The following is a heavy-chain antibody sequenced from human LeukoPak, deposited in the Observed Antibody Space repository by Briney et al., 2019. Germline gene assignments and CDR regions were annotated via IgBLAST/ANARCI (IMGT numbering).Heavy chain of an antibody. CDR3: ARGRVYSSSWARDLHYYYGMDV. CDR1: GGSISSYY. CDR2: IYTSGST. D-gene: IGHD6-13*01. Sequence: SETLSLTCTVSGGSISSYYWSWIRQPAGKGLEWIGRIYTSGSTNYNPSLKSRVTMSVDTSKNQFSLKLSSVTAADTAVYYCARGRVYSSSWARDLHYYYGMDVWGQGTTVTVSS. V-gene: IGHV4-4*07. J-gene: IGHJ6*02.